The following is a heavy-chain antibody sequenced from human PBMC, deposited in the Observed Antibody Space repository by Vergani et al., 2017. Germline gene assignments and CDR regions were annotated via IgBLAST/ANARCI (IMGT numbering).Heavy chain of an antibody. J-gene: IGHJ4*03. CDR1: GTSISGSSDY. CDR2: IFYTGNS. V-gene: IGHV4-39*07. D-gene: IGHD5-24*01. CDR3: AKGPTSSRGYFDH. Sequence: QLQLQESGPGLLKPSETLSLTCSVSGTSISGSSDYWGWIRQPPGKGLEWIGSIFYTGNSYYNPSLESRATNSVDTSKKQLSLNLTSVTAADTAVYYCAKGPTSSRGYFDHWGQGTLVIASS.